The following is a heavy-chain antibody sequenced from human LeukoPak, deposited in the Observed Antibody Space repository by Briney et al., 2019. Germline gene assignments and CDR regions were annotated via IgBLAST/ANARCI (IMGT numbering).Heavy chain of an antibody. Sequence: PGGSLRLSCAAFGFTVSSNHMSWVRQAPGKGLEWVSVIYSGGSTYYADSVKGRFTISRDNSKNTLYLQMNSLRAEDTAVYYCARGDYGDYVDYYYGMDVWGQGTTDTVYS. CDR1: GFTVSSNH. CDR2: IYSGGST. J-gene: IGHJ6*02. V-gene: IGHV3-53*01. CDR3: ARGDYGDYVDYYYGMDV. D-gene: IGHD4-17*01.